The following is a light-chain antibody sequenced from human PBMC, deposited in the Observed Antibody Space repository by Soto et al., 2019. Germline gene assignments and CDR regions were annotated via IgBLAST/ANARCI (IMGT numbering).Light chain of an antibody. V-gene: IGKV3-20*01. J-gene: IGKJ1*01. Sequence: ETVMTQSPVTLSVSPGDTATLSCRASQRVSSHLAWYQQKPGQAPRLLISGASSRAADIPDRFSGSGSGTDFTLTINRLEPEDFAVYYCQQYDSSPRTFGQGTKVDIK. CDR2: GAS. CDR1: QRVSSH. CDR3: QQYDSSPRT.